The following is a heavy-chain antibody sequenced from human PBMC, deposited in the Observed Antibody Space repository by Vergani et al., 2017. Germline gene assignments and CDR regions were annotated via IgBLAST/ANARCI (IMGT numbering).Heavy chain of an antibody. CDR3: TRRYCSSTSCRPFDY. Sequence: EVQLVESGGGLVKPGRSLRLSCTASGFTFGDYAMSWFLQAPGKGLEWVGFIRSKAYGGTTEYAASVKGRFTISRDDSKSIAYLQMNSLKTEDTAVYYCTRRYCSSTSCRPFDYWGQGTLVTVSS. CDR2: IRSKAYGGTT. CDR1: GFTFGDYA. D-gene: IGHD2-2*01. J-gene: IGHJ4*02. V-gene: IGHV3-49*05.